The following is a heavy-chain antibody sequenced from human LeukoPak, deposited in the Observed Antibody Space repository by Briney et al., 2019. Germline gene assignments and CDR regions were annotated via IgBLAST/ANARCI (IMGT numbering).Heavy chain of an antibody. CDR2: ISAYNGKS. V-gene: IGHV1-18*01. CDR1: GYSFTSFG. Sequence: ASVKVSCKASGYSFTSFGISWVRQAPGRGPEWMGWISAYNGKSNYVQKFQDRVTMTADTSTSTAYMELRSLRSDDTAVYYCTRDLGNYDSWSGYSIFFDYWGQGTLVTVSS. D-gene: IGHD3-3*01. CDR3: TRDLGNYDSWSGYSIFFDY. J-gene: IGHJ4*02.